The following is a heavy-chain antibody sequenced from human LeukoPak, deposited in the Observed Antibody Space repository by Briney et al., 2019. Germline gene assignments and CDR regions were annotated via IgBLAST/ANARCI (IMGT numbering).Heavy chain of an antibody. CDR2: IYYSGST. Sequence: SETLSLTCTVSGGSISSYYWSWIRQPPGKGLEWIGYIYYSGSTNYNPSLKSRVTISVDTSKNQFSLKLSSVTAADTAVYYCARVGAAVAGDFDHWGQGTLVTVSS. D-gene: IGHD6-19*01. CDR1: GGSISSYY. J-gene: IGHJ4*02. CDR3: ARVGAAVAGDFDH. V-gene: IGHV4-59*01.